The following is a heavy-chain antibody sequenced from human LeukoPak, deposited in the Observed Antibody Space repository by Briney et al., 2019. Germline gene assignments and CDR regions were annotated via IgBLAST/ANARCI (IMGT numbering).Heavy chain of an antibody. CDR3: ARHVAGIAAAGTSAIYYYYYGMDV. D-gene: IGHD6-13*01. CDR1: GGSFSGYY. V-gene: IGHV4-34*01. CDR2: INHSGST. J-gene: IGHJ6*02. Sequence: SETLSLTCAVYGGSFSGYYWTWIRQPPGKGLEWIAEINHSGSTSYNPSLKSRVTISVDTSKNQFSLKLSSVTAADTAVYYCARHVAGIAAAGTSAIYYYYYGMDVWGQGTTVTVSS.